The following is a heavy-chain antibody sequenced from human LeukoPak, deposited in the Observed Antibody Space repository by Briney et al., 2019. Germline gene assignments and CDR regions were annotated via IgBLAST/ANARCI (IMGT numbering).Heavy chain of an antibody. CDR3: ARGGFRFFDWGGY. J-gene: IGHJ4*02. CDR2: IYYSGST. CDR1: GGSISNKY. D-gene: IGHD3-9*01. V-gene: IGHV4-59*01. Sequence: PSETLSLTCTVSGGSISNKYWSWIRQPPGKGLEWIGYIYYSGSTNYNPSLKSRVTILVDTSKNQFSLKLSSVTAADTAVYYCARGGFRFFDWGGYWGQGTLVTVSS.